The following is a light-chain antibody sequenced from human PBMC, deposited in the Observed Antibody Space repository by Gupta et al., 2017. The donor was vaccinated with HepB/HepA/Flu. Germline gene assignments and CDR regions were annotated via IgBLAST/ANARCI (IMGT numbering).Light chain of an antibody. CDR2: WAS. J-gene: IGKJ2*01. Sequence: DIVMTQSPDSLAASLVERATINCKSSQSVLYSSNNKNYLAWYQQKPGQPPKLLIYWASTRESGVPDRFSGSGSGTDFTLTISSLQAEDVAVYYCQQYYSTPYTFGQGTKLEIK. V-gene: IGKV4-1*01. CDR1: QSVLYSSNNKNY. CDR3: QQYYSTPYT.